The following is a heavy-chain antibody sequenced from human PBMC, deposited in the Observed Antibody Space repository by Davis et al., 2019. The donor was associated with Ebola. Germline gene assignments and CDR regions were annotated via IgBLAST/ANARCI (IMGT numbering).Heavy chain of an antibody. J-gene: IGHJ6*02. CDR3: ARSEALYYYDSSGYGVRDYYGMDV. CDR2: IYYSGST. Sequence: GSLRLSCTVSGGSISSSSYYWGWIRQPPGKGLEWIGSIYYSGSTYYNPSLKSRVTISVDTSKNQFSLKLSSVTAADTAVYYCARSEALYYYDSSGYGVRDYYGMDVWGQGTTVTVSS. V-gene: IGHV4-39*01. D-gene: IGHD3-22*01. CDR1: GGSISSSSYY.